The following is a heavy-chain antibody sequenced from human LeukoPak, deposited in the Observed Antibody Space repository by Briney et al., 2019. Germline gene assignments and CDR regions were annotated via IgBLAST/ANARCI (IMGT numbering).Heavy chain of an antibody. J-gene: IGHJ4*02. CDR2: IYYSGST. V-gene: IGHV4-34*01. CDR3: VRHLGGSSLFDY. Sequence: PSETLSLTCAVNGVSFSAYFWNWIRQSPGKGLEWIGSIYYSGSTYYNPSLKSRVTISVDTSKNQFSLKLSSVTAADTAVHYCVRHLGGSSLFDYWGQGTLVTVSS. D-gene: IGHD3-16*01. CDR1: GVSFSAYF.